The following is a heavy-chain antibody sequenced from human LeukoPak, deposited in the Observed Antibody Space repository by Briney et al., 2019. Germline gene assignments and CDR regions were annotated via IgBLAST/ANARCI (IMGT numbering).Heavy chain of an antibody. CDR1: GGSISSGSYY. J-gene: IGHJ3*02. Sequence: SQTLSLTCTVSGGSISSGSYYWSWIRQPPGKGPEWIGSVYYIGSTFYNPSLKSRLTISIDTSKNQFSLKLRSVTAADTAVYYCAREDAEQMDNSFDIWGQGTMVTVSS. CDR2: VYYIGST. CDR3: AREDAEQMDNSFDI. V-gene: IGHV4-39*07. D-gene: IGHD5-24*01.